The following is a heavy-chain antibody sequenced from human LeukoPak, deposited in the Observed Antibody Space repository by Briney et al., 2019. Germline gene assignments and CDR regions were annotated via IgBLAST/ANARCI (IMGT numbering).Heavy chain of an antibody. CDR2: IYPGDSDT. CDR1: GYSFTSYW. J-gene: IGHJ4*02. V-gene: IGHV5-51*01. CDR3: ARHRLGGYSGYDSSYGW. D-gene: IGHD5-12*01. Sequence: GESLKISCKGSGYSFTSYWIGWVRQMPGKGLEWMGIIYPGDSDTRYSPSFQGQITISADKSISTAYLQWSSLKASDTAMYYCARHRLGGYSGYDSSYGWWGQGTLVTVSS.